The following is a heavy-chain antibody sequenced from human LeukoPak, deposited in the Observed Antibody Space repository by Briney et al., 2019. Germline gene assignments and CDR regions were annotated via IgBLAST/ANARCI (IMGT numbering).Heavy chain of an antibody. V-gene: IGHV3-7*01. J-gene: IGHJ4*02. CDR2: INKDGSDK. D-gene: IGHD4-23*01. Sequence: GGSLRLSCAVSGFTFTSYWMSWVRQAPGKGLEWVANINKDGSDKYYVDSVKGRFTISGDNAKNALYLQMSSLRAEDTAVYYCARGSTVVGGDYWGQGTLVTVSS. CDR1: GFTFTSYW. CDR3: ARGSTVVGGDY.